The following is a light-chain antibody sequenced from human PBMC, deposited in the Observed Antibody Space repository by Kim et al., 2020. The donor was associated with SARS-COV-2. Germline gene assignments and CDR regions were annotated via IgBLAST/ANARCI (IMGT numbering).Light chain of an antibody. CDR1: SSNIGSNY. CDR3: AAWDDSLSGWV. Sequence: ELTQPPSASGTPGQRVTISCSGSSSNIGSNYVYWYQQLPGPAPKLLIYRNNQRPSGVPDRFSGSKSGTSASLAISVLRSEDEADYYCAAWDDSLSGWVFGGGTQLTVL. J-gene: IGLJ3*02. V-gene: IGLV1-47*01. CDR2: RNN.